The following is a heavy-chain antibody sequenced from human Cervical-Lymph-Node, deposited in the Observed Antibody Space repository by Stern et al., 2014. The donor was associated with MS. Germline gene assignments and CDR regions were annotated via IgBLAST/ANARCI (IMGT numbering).Heavy chain of an antibody. D-gene: IGHD1-26*01. CDR2: LHSCGNT. Sequence: EVQLVESGGGLIQPGGSLRLSCAVSGFAVSSHSMSWVRQAPGKGLEWVSVLHSCGNTTAADSVKGRFTISKDNSKNTVYLQMNSVRAEDTAVYYCAREADSGSFSFFDYWGQGTLVTVSS. J-gene: IGHJ4*02. CDR1: GFAVSSHS. CDR3: AREADSGSFSFFDY. V-gene: IGHV3-53*01.